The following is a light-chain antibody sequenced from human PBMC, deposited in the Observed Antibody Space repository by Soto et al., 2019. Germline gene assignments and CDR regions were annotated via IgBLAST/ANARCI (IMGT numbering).Light chain of an antibody. V-gene: IGKV3-20*01. Sequence: EIVLIQSPATLSLSPGERATLSCRASQSVGSYLAWYQHNPGQAPRLLIYGASSRATGIPDRFSCSGSGTDFTLTISRLEPEDFAVYYCQQYGSSLTFGVGTKVDI. CDR3: QQYGSSLT. CDR2: GAS. CDR1: QSVGSY. J-gene: IGKJ4*01.